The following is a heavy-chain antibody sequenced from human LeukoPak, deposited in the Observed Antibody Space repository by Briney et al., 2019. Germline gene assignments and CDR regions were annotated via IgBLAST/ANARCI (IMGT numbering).Heavy chain of an antibody. V-gene: IGHV4-30-4*01. J-gene: IGHJ4*02. D-gene: IGHD3-10*01. Sequence: SETLSLTCTVSGGSISSGDYYWSWIRQPPGKGLEWIGYIYYSGSTYYNPSLKSRVTISVDTSKSQFSLKLSSVTAADTAVYYCASADYYGSGTRGQYDYWGQGTLVTVSS. CDR2: IYYSGST. CDR3: ASADYYGSGTRGQYDY. CDR1: GGSISSGDYY.